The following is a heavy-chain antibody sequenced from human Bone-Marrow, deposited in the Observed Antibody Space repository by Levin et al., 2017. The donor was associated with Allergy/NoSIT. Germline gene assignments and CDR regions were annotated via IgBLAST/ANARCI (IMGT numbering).Heavy chain of an antibody. CDR1: GLIFSSAT. Sequence: GESLKISCTGSGLIFSSATMNWVRQAPGKGLEWISSISSSSTFIYYADSVKGRFTISRDGAKNSLYLQMNGLTVEDTAIYYCAREGYDFWTGYYNGAGYGMDVWGQGTTVTVSS. CDR3: AREGYDFWTGYYNGAGYGMDV. D-gene: IGHD3/OR15-3a*01. J-gene: IGHJ6*02. CDR2: ISSSSTFI. V-gene: IGHV3-21*01.